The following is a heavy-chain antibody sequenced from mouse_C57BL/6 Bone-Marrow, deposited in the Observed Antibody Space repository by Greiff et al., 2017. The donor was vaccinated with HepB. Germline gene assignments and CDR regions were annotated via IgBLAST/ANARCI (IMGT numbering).Heavy chain of an antibody. CDR1: GFSLTSYG. Sequence: VQLQQSRPGLVQPSQSLSITCTVSGFSLTSYGVHWVRQSPGKGLEWLGVIWSGGSTDYNAAFISRLSISKDNSKSQVFFKMNSLQADDTAIYYCARGDGNYPAWFAYWGQGTLVTVSA. V-gene: IGHV2-2*01. CDR3: ARGDGNYPAWFAY. D-gene: IGHD2-1*01. J-gene: IGHJ3*01. CDR2: IWSGGST.